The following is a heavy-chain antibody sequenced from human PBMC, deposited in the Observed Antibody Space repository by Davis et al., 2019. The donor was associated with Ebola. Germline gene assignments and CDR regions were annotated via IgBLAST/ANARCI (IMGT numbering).Heavy chain of an antibody. CDR3: ARVVAAGGIDP. CDR1: GYSFTSYW. V-gene: IGHV5-51*01. J-gene: IGHJ5*02. CDR2: IYPGDSDT. Sequence: GESLKISCTGSGYSFTSYWIGWVRQMPGKGFEWVATIYPGDSDTRYSPSFQGQVTISADKSISTAYLQWSSLKASETAMYYCARVVAAGGIDPWGQGALVTVSS. D-gene: IGHD2-15*01.